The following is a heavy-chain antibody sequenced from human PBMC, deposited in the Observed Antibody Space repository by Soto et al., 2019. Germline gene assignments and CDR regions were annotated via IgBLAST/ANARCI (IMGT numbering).Heavy chain of an antibody. CDR2: INHSGST. V-gene: IGHV4-34*01. CDR1: GGSFSGYY. J-gene: IGHJ5*02. CDR3: ARGLRDIVVVVAAGPRFDP. Sequence: SETLSLTCAVYGGSFSGYYWSWIRQPPGKGLEWIGEINHSGSTNYNPSLKSRVTISVDTSKNQFSLKLSSVTAADTAVYYCARGLRDIVVVVAAGPRFDPWGQGTLVTVSS. D-gene: IGHD2-15*01.